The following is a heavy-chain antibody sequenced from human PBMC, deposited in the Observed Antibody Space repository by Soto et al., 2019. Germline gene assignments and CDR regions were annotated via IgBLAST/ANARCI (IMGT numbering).Heavy chain of an antibody. CDR1: GYTFSSYY. Sequence: ASGKVSCKASGYTFSSYYMHWVRQAPGQGLEWMGIINPSCGSTSYEQKFQGRATMTRETSTSTVYMELSRLSSEETHVYYCARDDSSSGSPLDYWFQVRLVTFSS. CDR3: ARDDSSSGSPLDY. J-gene: IGHJ4*02. V-gene: IGHV1-46*01. D-gene: IGHD6-13*01. CDR2: INPSCGST.